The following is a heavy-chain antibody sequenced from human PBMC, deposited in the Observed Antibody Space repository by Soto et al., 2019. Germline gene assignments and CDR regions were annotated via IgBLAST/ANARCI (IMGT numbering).Heavy chain of an antibody. CDR3: ARVSGYYDSSGYYSSAQIDY. CDR1: GFTFISYW. Sequence: WGSLRLSCAASGFTFISYWMHWVRQAPGKGLVWVSRINSDGSGTSYADSVKGRFTISRDNAKNTLYLQMNSLRAEDTAVYYCARVSGYYDSSGYYSSAQIDYWGQGTLVTVSS. J-gene: IGHJ4*02. V-gene: IGHV3-74*01. D-gene: IGHD3-22*01. CDR2: INSDGSGT.